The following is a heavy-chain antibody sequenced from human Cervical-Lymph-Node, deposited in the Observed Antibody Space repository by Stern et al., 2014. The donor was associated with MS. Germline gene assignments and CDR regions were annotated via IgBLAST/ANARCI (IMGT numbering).Heavy chain of an antibody. CDR2: IYYRGRT. Sequence: MQLVAAGPGLVTPSETLALTCTVSGGYISSYYRSCIRQPPGKGLEWIGYIYYRGRTNYTASLRSQVPVSVDTTKQQICLQLSTVTAADTAVYYCARGAGWFGPWGQGPLVTVSS. CDR1: GGYISSYY. CDR3: ARGAGWFGP. J-gene: IGHJ5*02. V-gene: IGHV4-59*01.